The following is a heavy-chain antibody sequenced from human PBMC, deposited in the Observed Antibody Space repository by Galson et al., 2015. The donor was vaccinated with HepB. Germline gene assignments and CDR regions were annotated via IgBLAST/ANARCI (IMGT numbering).Heavy chain of an antibody. J-gene: IGHJ3*02. CDR1: GYSFPGYY. CDR3: AIEDSSGLDAFDI. Sequence: SVKVYCQASGYSFPGYYLHWVRQAPRQVHEWMGWINPNRGGTNYAQKFQGWVTMTRDTSISTAYMQPHRLGCDDTFLYYWAIEDSSGLDAFDIWGQGTMVTVSS. D-gene: IGHD6-19*01. V-gene: IGHV1-2*04. CDR2: INPNRGGT.